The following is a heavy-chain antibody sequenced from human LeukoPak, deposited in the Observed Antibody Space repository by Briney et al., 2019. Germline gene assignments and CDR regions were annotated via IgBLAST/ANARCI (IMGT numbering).Heavy chain of an antibody. Sequence: ASVKVSCKASGYTFTSYGISWVRQAPGQGLEWMGWISAYNGNTNYAQKLQGRVTTTTDTSTSTAYMELRSLRSDDTAVYYCARRWVAFWSGLDYFDYWGQGTLVTVSS. V-gene: IGHV1-18*01. D-gene: IGHD3-3*01. J-gene: IGHJ4*02. CDR3: ARRWVAFWSGLDYFDY. CDR1: GYTFTSYG. CDR2: ISAYNGNT.